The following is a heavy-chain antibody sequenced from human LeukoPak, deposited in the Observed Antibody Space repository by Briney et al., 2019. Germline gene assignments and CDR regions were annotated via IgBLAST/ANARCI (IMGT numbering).Heavy chain of an antibody. CDR2: IYTSGST. CDR1: GGSISSYY. V-gene: IGHV4-4*07. CDR3: ALALTTEYYFDY. Sequence: KASETLSPTCTVSGGSISSYYWSWIRQPAGKGLEWIGRIYTSGSTNYNPSLKSRVTMLVDTSKNQFSLKLSSVTAADTAVYYCALALTTEYYFDYWGQGTLVTVSS. D-gene: IGHD4-11*01. J-gene: IGHJ4*02.